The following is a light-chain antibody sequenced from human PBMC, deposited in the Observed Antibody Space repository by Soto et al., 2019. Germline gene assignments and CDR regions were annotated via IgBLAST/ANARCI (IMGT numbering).Light chain of an antibody. CDR1: QSITYY. J-gene: IGKJ2*01. Sequence: DIQMTQSPSSLSASVGDRVTITCRASQSITYYLSWYQLKPGKAPKLLISAASSLQSGVPSRFSGSGSGTDFSLTISSLQPEDFATYYCHQSSSIPRTFGQGTKLEIK. CDR2: AAS. CDR3: HQSSSIPRT. V-gene: IGKV1-39*01.